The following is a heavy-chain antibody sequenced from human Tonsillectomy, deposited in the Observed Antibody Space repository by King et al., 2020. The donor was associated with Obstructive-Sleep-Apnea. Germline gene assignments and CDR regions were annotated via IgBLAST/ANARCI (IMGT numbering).Heavy chain of an antibody. J-gene: IGHJ6*02. CDR3: ARQPHYDFWSGYSYYYYGMDV. V-gene: IGHV4-30-4*07. Sequence: QLQESGPGLVKPSQTLSLTCAVSGGSISSGGYSWSWIRQPPGKGLEWIGYIYYRGSTYYNPSLKSRVTISVDTSKNQFSLKLSSVTAADTAVYYCARQPHYDFWSGYSYYYYGMDVWGQGTTVTVSS. D-gene: IGHD3-3*01. CDR2: IYYRGST. CDR1: GGSISSGGYS.